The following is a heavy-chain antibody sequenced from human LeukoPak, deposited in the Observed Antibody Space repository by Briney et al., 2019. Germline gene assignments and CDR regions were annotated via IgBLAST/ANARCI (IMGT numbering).Heavy chain of an antibody. CDR2: FDPEDGET. V-gene: IGHV1-24*01. J-gene: IGHJ4*02. CDR1: GYTLTELS. D-gene: IGHD1-26*01. Sequence: ASVKVSCKVSGYTLTELSMHWVRQAPGKGLECMGGFDPEDGETIYAQKFQGRVTMTEDTSTDTAYMELSSLISEDTAVYYCATPFDDSGSPDYWGQGTLVTVSS. CDR3: ATPFDDSGSPDY.